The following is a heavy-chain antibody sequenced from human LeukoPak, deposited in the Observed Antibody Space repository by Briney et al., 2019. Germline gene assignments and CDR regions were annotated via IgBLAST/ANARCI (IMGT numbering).Heavy chain of an antibody. Sequence: GGSLRLSCVASGFTVSNNGLSWFRQAPGKRLEWVSDISGVGNTYYADSVKGRFTISRDNSKNTLYLQMNSLRAEDTAVYYCAKGGIAVAGPFDYWGQGTLVTVSS. D-gene: IGHD6-19*01. CDR3: AKGGIAVAGPFDY. V-gene: IGHV3-23*01. J-gene: IGHJ4*02. CDR2: ISGVGNT. CDR1: GFTVSNNG.